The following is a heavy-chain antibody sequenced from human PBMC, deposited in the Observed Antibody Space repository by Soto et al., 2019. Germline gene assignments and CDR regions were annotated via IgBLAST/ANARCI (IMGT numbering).Heavy chain of an antibody. V-gene: IGHV3-30*04. J-gene: IGHJ6*02. Sequence: PGGSLRLSCAGSGLRFGSYEMPWVRQAPGKGLEWVTFTSYDGSINYYADSVKGRFTMSRDNSKNLLYLQMNSLRTEDTAVYYCVRRSTVSYYAVDVWGQGTTVTVSS. CDR1: GLRFGSYE. D-gene: IGHD4-17*01. CDR3: VRRSTVSYYAVDV. CDR2: TSYDGSIN.